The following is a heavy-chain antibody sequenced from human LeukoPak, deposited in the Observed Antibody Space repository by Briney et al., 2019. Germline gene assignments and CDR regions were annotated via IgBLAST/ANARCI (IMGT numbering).Heavy chain of an antibody. Sequence: GQSLRLSCAASGFTLSSYAMHWVRQAPGKGLEWVAVISYDGSNKYYADSVKGRFTISRDNSKNTLYLQMNSLRAEDTAVYYCARDYDYGNYFDYWGQGTLVTVSS. V-gene: IGHV3-30-3*01. CDR1: GFTLSSYA. D-gene: IGHD4-17*01. J-gene: IGHJ4*02. CDR3: ARDYDYGNYFDY. CDR2: ISYDGSNK.